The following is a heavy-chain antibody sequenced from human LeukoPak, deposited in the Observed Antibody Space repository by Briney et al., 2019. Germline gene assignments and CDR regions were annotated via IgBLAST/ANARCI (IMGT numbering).Heavy chain of an antibody. Sequence: GGSLRLSCAASGFIFNNYVMNWVRQAPGKGLEWVSSISGSGVHTYYADSVKGRFTISRDNSKNTLYLQMNSLRVEDTAVYYCAREVEGLSNWGQGTLVTVSS. D-gene: IGHD2-15*01. J-gene: IGHJ4*02. CDR2: ISGSGVHT. V-gene: IGHV3-23*01. CDR1: GFIFNNYV. CDR3: AREVEGLSN.